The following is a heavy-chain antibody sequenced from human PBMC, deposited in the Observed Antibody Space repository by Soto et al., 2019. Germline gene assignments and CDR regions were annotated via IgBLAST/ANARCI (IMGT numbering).Heavy chain of an antibody. J-gene: IGHJ4*02. CDR2: IRTKTDGGTA. D-gene: IGHD1-26*01. CDR3: TTERELLGY. CDR1: GFPFSDAY. Sequence: PGWSLRLSCAVSGFPFSDAYMTWVRQAPGKGLEWLGRIRTKTDGGTADYAAHVKDRFIVSRDDSKETLYLQMNSLKTEDTAVYYCTTERELLGYWGQGTLVTVSS. V-gene: IGHV3-15*01.